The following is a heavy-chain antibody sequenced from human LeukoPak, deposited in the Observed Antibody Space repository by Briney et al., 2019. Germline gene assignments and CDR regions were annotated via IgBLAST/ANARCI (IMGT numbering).Heavy chain of an antibody. Sequence: GWSLRLSCAASGFTVSSNYMSWIRQAPGKGLEWVSYISGSGSTIYYADSVKGRFTISRDNAKNSLYLQMNSLRAEDTAVYYCARDRSSMTLDYWGQGTLVTVSS. V-gene: IGHV3-11*01. CDR2: ISGSGSTI. CDR1: GFTVSSNY. D-gene: IGHD2-21*02. J-gene: IGHJ4*02. CDR3: ARDRSSMTLDY.